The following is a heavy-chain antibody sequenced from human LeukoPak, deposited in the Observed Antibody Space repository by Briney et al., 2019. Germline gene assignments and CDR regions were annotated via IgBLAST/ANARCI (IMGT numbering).Heavy chain of an antibody. V-gene: IGHV1-2*04. J-gene: IGHJ6*02. D-gene: IGHD6-13*01. CDR2: INPNSGGT. CDR3: ARGYSSSWHSDYYYYYGMDV. CDR1: GYTFTGYY. Sequence: ASVKVSCKASGYTFTGYYMHWVRQAPGQGLEWMGWINPNSGGTNYAQKFQGWVTMTRDTSISTAYMELSRLRSDDTAVYYCARGYSSSWHSDYYYYYGMDVWGQGTTVTVSS.